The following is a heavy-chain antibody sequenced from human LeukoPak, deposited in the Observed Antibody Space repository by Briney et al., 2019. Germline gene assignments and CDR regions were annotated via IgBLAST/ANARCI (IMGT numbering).Heavy chain of an antibody. Sequence: PGRSLRLSCAASGFTFSSYGMHWVRQAPGKGLEWVAVIWYDGSNKYYADSVKGRFTISRDNSKNTLYLQMNSLRAEDTAVYYCASIAVAGTAFDTWGQGTMVTVSS. V-gene: IGHV3-33*01. CDR2: IWYDGSNK. CDR3: ASIAVAGTAFDT. CDR1: GFTFSSYG. D-gene: IGHD6-19*01. J-gene: IGHJ3*02.